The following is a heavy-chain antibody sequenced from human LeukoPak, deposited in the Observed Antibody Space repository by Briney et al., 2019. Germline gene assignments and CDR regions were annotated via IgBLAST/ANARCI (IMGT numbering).Heavy chain of an antibody. J-gene: IGHJ4*02. D-gene: IGHD6-19*01. CDR2: IRNKANGGTA. Sequence: GRSLRLSCTASGFTFGDYAMSWVRQAPGKGLEWVGFIRNKANGGTADYAASVKGRFTISRDDSKTIAYLQMNSLKTEDTAVYYCSRAYSTGWLGINDYWGQGALVTVSS. V-gene: IGHV3-49*04. CDR3: SRAYSTGWLGINDY. CDR1: GFTFGDYA.